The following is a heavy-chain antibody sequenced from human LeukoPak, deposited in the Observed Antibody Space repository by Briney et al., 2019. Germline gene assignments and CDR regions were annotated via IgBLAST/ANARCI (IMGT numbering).Heavy chain of an antibody. Sequence: GGSLRLSCAASGFNFNNYWMTWVRQAPGKGLEWVANIKQDGSEKYYLDSVKGRFTISRDNSKNSLYLQMDSLRAEDTAVYYCARDPQDAFDIWGQGTMVTVSS. J-gene: IGHJ3*02. CDR3: ARDPQDAFDI. CDR1: GFNFNNYW. CDR2: IKQDGSEK. V-gene: IGHV3-7*01.